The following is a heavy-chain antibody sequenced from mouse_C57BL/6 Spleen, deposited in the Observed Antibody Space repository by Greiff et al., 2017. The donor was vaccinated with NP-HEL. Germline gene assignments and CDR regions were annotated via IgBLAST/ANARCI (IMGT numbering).Heavy chain of an antibody. CDR1: GYTFTSYG. D-gene: IGHD2-5*01. J-gene: IGHJ3*01. V-gene: IGHV1-81*01. CDR2: IYPRSGNT. Sequence: QVQLKESGAELARPGASVKLSCKASGYTFTSYGISWVKQRTGQGLEWIGEIYPRSGNTYYNEKFKGKATLTADKSSSTAYMELRSLTSEDSAVYFCARDGYSNPAWFAYWGQGTLVTVSA. CDR3: ARDGYSNPAWFAY.